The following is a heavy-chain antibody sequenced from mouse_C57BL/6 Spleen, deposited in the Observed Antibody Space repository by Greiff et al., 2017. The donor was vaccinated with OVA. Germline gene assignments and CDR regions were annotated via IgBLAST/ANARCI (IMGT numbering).Heavy chain of an antibody. V-gene: IGHV1-52*01. D-gene: IGHD2-1*01. CDR1: GYTFTSYW. Sequence: QVQLKQPGAELVRPGSSVKLSCKASGYTFTSYWMHWVKQRPIQGLEWIGNIDPSDSETHYNQKFKDKATLTVDKSSSTAYMQLSSLTSEDSAVYYCARTLYYGNYDYAMDYWGQGTSVTVSS. J-gene: IGHJ4*01. CDR3: ARTLYYGNYDYAMDY. CDR2: IDPSDSET.